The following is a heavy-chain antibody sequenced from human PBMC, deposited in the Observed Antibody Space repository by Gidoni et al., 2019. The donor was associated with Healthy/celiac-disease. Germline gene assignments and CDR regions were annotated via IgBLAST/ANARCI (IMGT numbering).Heavy chain of an antibody. J-gene: IGHJ6*02. D-gene: IGHD5-12*01. CDR1: GGTFSSYA. CDR2: IIPIFGTA. V-gene: IGHV1-69*06. CDR3: AGGGSLGFVYYYGMDV. Sequence: QVQLVQSGAEVKKPGSSVKVSCKASGGTFSSYAISWVRQAPGQGLEWMGGIIPIFGTANYAQKFQGRVTITADKSTSTAYMELSSLRSEDTAVYYCAGGGSLGFVYYYGMDVWGQGTTVTVSS.